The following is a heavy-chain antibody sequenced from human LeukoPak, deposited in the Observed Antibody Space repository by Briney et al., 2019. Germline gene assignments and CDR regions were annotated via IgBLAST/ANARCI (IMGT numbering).Heavy chain of an antibody. V-gene: IGHV3-48*03. CDR3: AREYIVGFGAFDI. D-gene: IGHD2-15*01. CDR2: ICSSSSTI. CDR1: GSTFSSYE. J-gene: IGHJ3*02. Sequence: GGSLRLSCAASGSTFSSYELNWVRQAPGKGLEWVSYICSSSSTIYYADSVKGRFTISRDNAKNSLYLQMNSLRAEDTAVYYCAREYIVGFGAFDIWGQGTMVTVSS.